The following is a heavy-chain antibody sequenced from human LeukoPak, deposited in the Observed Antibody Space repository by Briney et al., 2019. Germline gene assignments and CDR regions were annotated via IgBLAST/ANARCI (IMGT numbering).Heavy chain of an antibody. D-gene: IGHD3-22*01. Sequence: PGGSLRLSCAASGFTFSSYAMHWVRQAPGKGLEWVAVISYDGSNKYYADSVKGRFTISRDNSKNTLYLQMSSLRAEDTAVYYCARLNYNDNTGGLDHWGQGTLVTVSS. CDR2: ISYDGSNK. CDR3: ARLNYNDNTGGLDH. CDR1: GFTFSSYA. V-gene: IGHV3-30*14. J-gene: IGHJ4*02.